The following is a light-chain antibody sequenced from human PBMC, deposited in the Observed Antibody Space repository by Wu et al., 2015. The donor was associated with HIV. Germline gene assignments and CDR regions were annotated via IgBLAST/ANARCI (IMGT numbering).Light chain of an antibody. V-gene: IGKV3D-20*01. Sequence: GARSRRVSSSSLASVPRRKPGLGAHGLLMYDASTRATGIPDRFSGSGSGTDFTLTISRLEPEDFAVYYCQQYGSSQWAFGQGTKVEI. CDR1: SRRVSSSS. CDR3: QQYGSSQWA. CDR2: DAS. J-gene: IGKJ1*01.